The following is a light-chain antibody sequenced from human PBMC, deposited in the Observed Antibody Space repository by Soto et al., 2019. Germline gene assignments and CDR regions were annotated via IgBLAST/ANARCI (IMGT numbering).Light chain of an antibody. CDR1: ESISSW. J-gene: IGKJ4*01. CDR2: NAS. CDR3: QQYNSYSLT. V-gene: IGKV1-5*03. Sequence: DIQMTQSPSTLSASVGDRVTITCRASESISSWLAWYQQKPGKAPKLLIYNASSLESGVPSRFSGSGSGTEFTLTISSLQPDDFATYYCQQYNSYSLTFGGGTKVEIK.